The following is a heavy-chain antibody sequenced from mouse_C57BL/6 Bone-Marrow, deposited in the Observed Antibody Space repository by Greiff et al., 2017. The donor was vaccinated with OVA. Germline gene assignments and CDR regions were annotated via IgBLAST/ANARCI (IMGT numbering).Heavy chain of an antibody. V-gene: IGHV1-5*01. CDR1: GYTFPSYW. J-gene: IGHJ2*01. CDR3: TRSGSSGYQDY. Sequence: EVQLQQSGPVLARPGASVKMSCKTSGYTFPSYWMHWVKQRPGPGLEWIGALYPGTSDTSYYQKFKGTANLSAVTSARTAYMELSSLTNEDSAVYYCTRSGSSGYQDYWGQGTTLTVSS. CDR2: LYPGTSDT. D-gene: IGHD3-2*02.